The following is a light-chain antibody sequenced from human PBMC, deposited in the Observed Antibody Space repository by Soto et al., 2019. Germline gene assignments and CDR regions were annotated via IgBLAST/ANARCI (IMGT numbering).Light chain of an antibody. Sequence: EIVLTQSPGTLSLSPGQRATLSCRASQSVSSTYLAWYQQKPDQAPRLLIYGTSIRATGIPDRFSGSGSGTDFTLTISRLEPEEFAVYSCQQYGTSPYTFGQGTKLEIK. J-gene: IGKJ2*01. V-gene: IGKV3-20*01. CDR3: QQYGTSPYT. CDR1: QSVSSTY. CDR2: GTS.